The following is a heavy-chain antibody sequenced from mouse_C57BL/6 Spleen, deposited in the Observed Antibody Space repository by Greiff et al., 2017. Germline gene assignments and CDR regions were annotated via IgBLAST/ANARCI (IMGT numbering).Heavy chain of an antibody. CDR2: ISSGSSTI. CDR3: ATKGYWYFDV. Sequence: EVMLVESGGGLVKPGGSLKLSCAASGFTFSDYGMHWVRQAPEKGLEWVAYISSGSSTIYYADTVKGRFTISRDNAKNTLFLQMTSLRSEDTAMYYCATKGYWYFDVWGTGTTVTVSS. CDR1: GFTFSDYG. J-gene: IGHJ1*03. V-gene: IGHV5-17*01.